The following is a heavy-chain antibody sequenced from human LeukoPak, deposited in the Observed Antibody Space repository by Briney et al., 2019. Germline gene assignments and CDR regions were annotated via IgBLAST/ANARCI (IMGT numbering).Heavy chain of an antibody. Sequence: ASVKVSCKVSGYTFTDYYMHWVPQAPGKGLEWMGLVDPEDGETIYAEKFQGRVTITADTSTDTAYMELSRLRSEDTAVYYCATRYYCSSTSCPYWGQGTLVTVSS. D-gene: IGHD2-2*01. J-gene: IGHJ4*02. CDR1: GYTFTDYY. CDR2: VDPEDGET. CDR3: ATRYYCSSTSCPY. V-gene: IGHV1-69-2*01.